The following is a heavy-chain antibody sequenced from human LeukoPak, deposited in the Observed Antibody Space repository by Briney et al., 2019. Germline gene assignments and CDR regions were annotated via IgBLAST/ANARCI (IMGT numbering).Heavy chain of an antibody. V-gene: IGHV1-18*01. CDR2: ISAYNGNT. Sequence: ASVKVSCKASGYTFTSYGISWVRQAPGQGLEWMGWISAYNGNTNYAQKLQGRVTMTTDISTSTAYMELRSLRSDDTAVYYCARGDGYCSGGSCYPEAFDIWGQGTMVTVSS. J-gene: IGHJ3*02. CDR1: GYTFTSYG. CDR3: ARGDGYCSGGSCYPEAFDI. D-gene: IGHD2-15*01.